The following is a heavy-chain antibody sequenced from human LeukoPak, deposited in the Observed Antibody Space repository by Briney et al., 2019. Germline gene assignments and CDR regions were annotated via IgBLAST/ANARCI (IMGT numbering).Heavy chain of an antibody. J-gene: IGHJ4*02. D-gene: IGHD6-19*01. V-gene: IGHV3-9*01. CDR2: ISWNSGSI. CDR3: AKGTLGSGWKPFDY. Sequence: GRSLRLSCAASGFTFDDYAMHWVRQAPGKGLEWVSGISWNSGSIGYAGSVKGRFTISGDNAKNSLYLQMNSLRAEDTALYYCAKGTLGSGWKPFDYWGQGTLVTVSS. CDR1: GFTFDDYA.